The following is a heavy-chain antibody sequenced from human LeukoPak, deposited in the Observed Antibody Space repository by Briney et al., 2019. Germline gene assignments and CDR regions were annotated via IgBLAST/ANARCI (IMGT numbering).Heavy chain of an antibody. CDR1: GGSISSYY. D-gene: IGHD3-3*01. Sequence: SETLSLTCTVSGGSISSYYWSWIRQPPGKGLEWIGYIYYSGSTNYNPSLKSRVTISVDTSKNQFSLKLSSVTAADTAVYYCARGGRGGVVTRRYNWFDPWGQGTLVTVSS. J-gene: IGHJ5*02. CDR2: IYYSGST. V-gene: IGHV4-59*12. CDR3: ARGGRGGVVTRRYNWFDP.